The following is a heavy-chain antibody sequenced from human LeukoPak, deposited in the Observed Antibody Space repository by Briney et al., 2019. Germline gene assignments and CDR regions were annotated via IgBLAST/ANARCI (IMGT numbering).Heavy chain of an antibody. CDR3: ARVYIYYDSSGYFPADY. Sequence: GGSLRLSCAASGFTFSSYWMHWVRQAPGKGLVWVSRISSDGSSTSYADSVKGRFTISRDNAKNTLYLQMNSLRAEDTAVYYCARVYIYYDSSGYFPADYWGQGTLVTVSS. D-gene: IGHD3-22*01. CDR1: GFTFSSYW. CDR2: ISSDGSST. V-gene: IGHV3-74*01. J-gene: IGHJ4*02.